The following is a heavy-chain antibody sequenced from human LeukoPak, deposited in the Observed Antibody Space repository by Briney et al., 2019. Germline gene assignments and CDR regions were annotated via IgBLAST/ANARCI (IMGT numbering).Heavy chain of an antibody. CDR3: ARGRGLSRRFDP. Sequence: PSETLSLTCAVYGGSFSGYYWSWIRQPPGKGLEWIGEISHSGSTNYNPSIKSRVTISVDTSKNQFSLKLSSVTAADTAVYYCARGRGLSRRFDPWGQGTLVTVSS. V-gene: IGHV4-34*01. CDR1: GGSFSGYY. J-gene: IGHJ5*02. D-gene: IGHD6-19*01. CDR2: ISHSGST.